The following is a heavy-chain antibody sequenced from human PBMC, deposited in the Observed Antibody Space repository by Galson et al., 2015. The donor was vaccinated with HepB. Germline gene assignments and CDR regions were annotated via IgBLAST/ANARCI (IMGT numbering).Heavy chain of an antibody. CDR2: IIPILGIA. CDR1: GGTFSSYT. CDR3: AREIAAAGNEAGAYGMDV. V-gene: IGHV1-69*04. J-gene: IGHJ6*02. Sequence: SVKVSCKASGGTFSSYTISWVRQAPGQGLEWMGRIIPILGIANYAQKFQGRVTITADKSTSTAYMELSSLRSEDTAVYYCAREIAAAGNEAGAYGMDVWGQGTTVTVSS. D-gene: IGHD6-13*01.